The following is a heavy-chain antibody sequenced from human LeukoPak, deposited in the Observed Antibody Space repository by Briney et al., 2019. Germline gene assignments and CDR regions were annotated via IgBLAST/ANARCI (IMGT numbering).Heavy chain of an antibody. V-gene: IGHV4-59*01. CDR3: ARGDSRWSTHFIFKS. J-gene: IGHJ5*02. D-gene: IGHD6-13*01. CDR2: IYYTGTT. CDR1: GDSISSYY. Sequence: PSETLSLTCTVSGDSISSYYWSWIRQPPGKGLEWIGYIYYTGTTNYNPSLKSRVTISVDTSKNQFSLKLNSVTAADTAVYFRARGDSRWSTHFIFKSWGQGTLVTVSS.